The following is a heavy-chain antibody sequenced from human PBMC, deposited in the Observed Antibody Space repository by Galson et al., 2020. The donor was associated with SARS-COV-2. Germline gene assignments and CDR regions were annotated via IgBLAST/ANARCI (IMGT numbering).Heavy chain of an antibody. CDR1: GGSISGTDHY. D-gene: IGHD6-19*01. CDR3: AAGPVAGTEE. J-gene: IGHJ4*02. CDR2: IHSSGST. V-gene: IGHV4-61*02. Sequence: SETLSLTCAVSGGSISGTDHYWSWIRQPAGKGLEWIGRIHSSGSTNYNPSLKSRVAISVDTSKNQFSLKLTSVTAAGTAVYFCAAGPVAGTEEWGQGTLVTVSS.